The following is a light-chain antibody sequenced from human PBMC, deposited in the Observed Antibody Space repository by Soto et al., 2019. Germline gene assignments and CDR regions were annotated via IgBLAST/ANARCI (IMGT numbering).Light chain of an antibody. J-gene: IGLJ2*01. CDR2: QDS. V-gene: IGLV3-1*01. CDR1: KLGDKY. Sequence: SYELTQPPSVSVSPGQTASITCSGDKLGDKYACWYQQKPGQSPVLVIYQDSKRPSGIPERFSGSNSGNTATLTISGTQAMDAADYYCQAWGSSTVVFGGGTKLTVL. CDR3: QAWGSSTVV.